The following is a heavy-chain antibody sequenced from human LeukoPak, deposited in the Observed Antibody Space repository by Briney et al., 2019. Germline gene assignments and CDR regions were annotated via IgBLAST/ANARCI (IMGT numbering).Heavy chain of an antibody. D-gene: IGHD3-10*01. J-gene: IGHJ4*02. CDR2: TSSDLNVK. CDR3: AREGYYGSGSPPSLYFDY. V-gene: IGHV3-30*03. CDR1: GFSFNSDW. Sequence: PGGSLRLSCAASGFSFNSDWMDWVRQAPGKGLEWVAVTSSDLNVKLYADSVKGRFTISRDNSRSTLYLQMNSLRPEDTAIYYCAREGYYGSGSPPSLYFDYWGQGTLVTVSS.